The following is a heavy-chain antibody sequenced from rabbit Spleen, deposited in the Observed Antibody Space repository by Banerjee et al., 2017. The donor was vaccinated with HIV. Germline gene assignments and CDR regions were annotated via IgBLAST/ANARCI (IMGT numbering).Heavy chain of an antibody. V-gene: IGHV1S40*01. CDR3: ARDLTSVIGWNFNL. CDR2: IYTSSSGST. J-gene: IGHJ4*01. D-gene: IGHD1-1*01. CDR1: GFSFSSSYY. Sequence: QSLEESGGDVVKPGASLTLTCTASGFSFSSSYYMCWVRQAPGKGLEWIACIYTSSSGSTYYASWAKGRFTISRTSSTTVTLQMTSLTAADTATYFCARDLTSVIGWNFNLWGPGTLVTVS.